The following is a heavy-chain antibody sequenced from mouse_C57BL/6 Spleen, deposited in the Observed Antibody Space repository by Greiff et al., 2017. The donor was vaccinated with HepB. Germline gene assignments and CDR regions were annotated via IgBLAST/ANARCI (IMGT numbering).Heavy chain of an antibody. J-gene: IGHJ1*03. D-gene: IGHD2-10*02. CDR3: ARGYGNGYFDV. V-gene: IGHV1-52*01. CDR2: IDPSDSET. Sequence: QVQLKQPGAELVRPGSSVTLSCKASGYTFTSYWMHWVKLRPIHGLEWIGNIDPSDSETHYNQKFKDKATLTVDKSSSTAYMQLSSLTSEDSAVYYCARGYGNGYFDVWGTGTTVTVSS. CDR1: GYTFTSYW.